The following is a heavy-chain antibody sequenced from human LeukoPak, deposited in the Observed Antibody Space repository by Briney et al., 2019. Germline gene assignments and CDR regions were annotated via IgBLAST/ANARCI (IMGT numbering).Heavy chain of an antibody. CDR2: ISYDGSNK. CDR1: GFTFSSYA. CDR3: ARGVDYYENSGTIDY. Sequence: GRSLRLSCAASGFTFSSYAMHWVRQAPGKGLEWVAVISYDGSNKYYADSVKGRFTISRDNSKNTLYLQMNSLRAEDTAVYYCARGVDYYENSGTIDYWGQGTLVTVSS. V-gene: IGHV3-30-3*01. D-gene: IGHD3-22*01. J-gene: IGHJ4*02.